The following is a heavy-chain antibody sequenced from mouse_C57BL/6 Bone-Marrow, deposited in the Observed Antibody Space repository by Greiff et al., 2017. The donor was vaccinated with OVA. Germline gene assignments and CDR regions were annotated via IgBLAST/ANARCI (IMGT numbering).Heavy chain of an antibody. CDR3: AKRNSTVAHWYFDV. CDR2: IWRGGST. D-gene: IGHD1-1*01. CDR1: GFSLTSYG. J-gene: IGHJ1*03. Sequence: QVQLQQSGPGLVQPSQSLSITCTVSGFSLTSYGVHWVRQSPGKGLEWLGVIWRGGSTDYNAAFMSRLSITKDNSKSQVFFKMNSLQAEDTAIYCCAKRNSTVAHWYFDVWGTGTTVTVSS. V-gene: IGHV2-5*01.